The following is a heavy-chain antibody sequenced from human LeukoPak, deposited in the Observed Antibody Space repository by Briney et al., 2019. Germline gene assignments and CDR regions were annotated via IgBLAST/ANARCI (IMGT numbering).Heavy chain of an antibody. CDR1: GFTFSSYG. CDR2: ISYDGSNK. CDR3: ARDQEDVDTAMVGYFDY. J-gene: IGHJ4*02. Sequence: GGSLRLSCAASGFTFSSYGMHWVRQAPGKGLEWVAVISYDGSNKYYADSVKGRFTISRDNSKNTLYLQMNSLRAEDTAVYYCARDQEDVDTAMVGYFDYWGQGTLVTVSS. D-gene: IGHD5-18*01. V-gene: IGHV3-30*03.